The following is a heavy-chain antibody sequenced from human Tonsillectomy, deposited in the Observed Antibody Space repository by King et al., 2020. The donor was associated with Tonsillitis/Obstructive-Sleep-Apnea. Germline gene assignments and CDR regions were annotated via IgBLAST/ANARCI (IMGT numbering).Heavy chain of an antibody. Sequence: VQLVESGGGLVQPGGSLRLSCAASGFTFSSYAMSWVRQAPGKGLQWVSGISGSGDSTYYADAVKGRFTVSRDNSRTTLYLQMDSLRAEDTAVYYCAPSGYPENFDSWGQGTLVTVSS. V-gene: IGHV3-23*04. CDR2: ISGSGDST. CDR3: APSGYPENFDS. CDR1: GFTFSSYA. D-gene: IGHD3-22*01. J-gene: IGHJ4*02.